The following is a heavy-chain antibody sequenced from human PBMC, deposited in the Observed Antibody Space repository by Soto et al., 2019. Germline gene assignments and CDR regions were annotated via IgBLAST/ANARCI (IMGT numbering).Heavy chain of an antibody. CDR1: AFTFSTYW. V-gene: IGHV3-7*01. CDR2: IKQDGSEK. CDR3: VRGCCRSSCPYYFDY. Sequence: EVQLVESGGGLVQPGGSLRLSCAASAFTFSTYWMSWLRQAPGKGLEWVATIKQDGSEKYHVEAVKGRFTIYRDNAKESLYLEMNSLRAEDTAGYFCVRGCCRSSCPYYFDYWGQGSLVTGSS. J-gene: IGHJ4*02. D-gene: IGHD2-2*01.